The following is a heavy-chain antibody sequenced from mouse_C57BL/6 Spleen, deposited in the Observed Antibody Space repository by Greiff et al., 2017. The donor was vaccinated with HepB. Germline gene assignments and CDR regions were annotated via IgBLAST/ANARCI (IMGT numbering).Heavy chain of an antibody. CDR1: GYTFTSYW. D-gene: IGHD1-1*01. V-gene: IGHV1-5*01. J-gene: IGHJ1*03. CDR2: IYPGNSDT. Sequence: EVKLQESGTVLARPGASVKMSCKTSGYTFTSYWMHWVKQRPGQGLEWIGAIYPGNSDTSYNQKFKGKAKLTAVTSASTAYMELSSLTNEDSAVYYCTRLNYYGSSYGWYFDVWGTGTTVTVSS. CDR3: TRLNYYGSSYGWYFDV.